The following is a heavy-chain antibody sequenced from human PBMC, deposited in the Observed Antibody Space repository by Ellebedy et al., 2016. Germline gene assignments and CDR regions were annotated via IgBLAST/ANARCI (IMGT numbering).Heavy chain of an antibody. Sequence: GESLKISCAASGFSFSSYSMNWVRQAPGKELEWVSYISSSSTTIYYADSVKGRFTISRDNAKNSLYLQMNSLRVEDTAIYYCAREEGGYMAYFDLWGRGTLVTVSS. D-gene: IGHD5-24*01. CDR2: ISSSSTTI. V-gene: IGHV3-48*01. CDR1: GFSFSSYS. J-gene: IGHJ2*01. CDR3: AREEGGYMAYFDL.